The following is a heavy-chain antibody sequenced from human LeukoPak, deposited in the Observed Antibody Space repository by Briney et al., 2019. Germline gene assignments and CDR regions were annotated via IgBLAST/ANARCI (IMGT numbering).Heavy chain of an antibody. D-gene: IGHD4-17*01. J-gene: IGHJ4*02. Sequence: GASVKVSCKASGGTFSSYAISWVRQAPGQGLEWMGGIIPIFSTANYAQKFQGRVTITADESTSTAYMELSSLRSEDTAVYYCARDRNGDYVFDYWGQGTLVTVSS. CDR3: ARDRNGDYVFDY. CDR1: GGTFSSYA. CDR2: IIPIFSTA. V-gene: IGHV1-69*13.